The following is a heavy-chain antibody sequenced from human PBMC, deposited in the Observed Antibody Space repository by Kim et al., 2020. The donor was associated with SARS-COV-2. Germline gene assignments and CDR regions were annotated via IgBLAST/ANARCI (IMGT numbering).Heavy chain of an antibody. CDR3: ARKLGYCSSTSCPGSDY. CDR2: ISAYNGNT. J-gene: IGHJ4*02. Sequence: ASVKVSCKASGYTFTSYGISWVRQAPGQGLEWMGWISAYNGNTNYAQKLQGRVTMTTDTSTSTAYMELRSLRSDDTAVYYCARKLGYCSSTSCPGSDYWGQGTLVTVSS. CDR1: GYTFTSYG. D-gene: IGHD2-2*01. V-gene: IGHV1-18*04.